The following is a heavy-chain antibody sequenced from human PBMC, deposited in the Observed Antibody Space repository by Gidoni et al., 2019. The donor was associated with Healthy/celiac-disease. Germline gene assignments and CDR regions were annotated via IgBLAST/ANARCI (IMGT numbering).Heavy chain of an antibody. CDR1: GFTFSSYA. Sequence: QVQLVESGGGVVQPGRSLRLSCAASGFTFSSYAMHWVSQAPGKGLEWVAVISYDGSNKYYADSVKGRFTISRDNSKNTLYLQMNSLRAEDTAVYYCAISWGFGVGNPDYWGQGTLVTVSS. CDR3: AISWGFGVGNPDY. D-gene: IGHD3-3*01. V-gene: IGHV3-30*04. J-gene: IGHJ4*02. CDR2: ISYDGSNK.